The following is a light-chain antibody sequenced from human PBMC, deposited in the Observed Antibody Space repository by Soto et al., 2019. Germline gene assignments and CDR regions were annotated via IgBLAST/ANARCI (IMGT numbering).Light chain of an antibody. Sequence: QSALTQPASVSGSPGQSITISCTGTSSDVGAYNYVSWYQQYPGKAPKLMIYEVSNRPSGVSNRFSGSKSGNTASLTISGLQAEDEADYYCQAYDYSLTASVFGGGTKVTVL. V-gene: IGLV2-14*01. CDR1: SSDVGAYNY. CDR2: EVS. CDR3: QAYDYSLTASV. J-gene: IGLJ3*02.